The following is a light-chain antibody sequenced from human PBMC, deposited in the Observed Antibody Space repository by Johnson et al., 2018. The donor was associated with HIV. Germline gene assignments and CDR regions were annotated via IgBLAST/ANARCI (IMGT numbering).Light chain of an antibody. Sequence: QSVLTQPPSVSAAPGQMVTISCSGSSSNIGNNYVYWYQQLPGTAPKLLIYENNKLPSGIPDRFSASKSGTSATLGITGLQTGDEADYFCGTWDSSLSTGVFGTWTEVTVL. J-gene: IGLJ1*01. CDR1: SSNIGNNY. CDR2: ENN. V-gene: IGLV1-51*02. CDR3: GTWDSSLSTGV.